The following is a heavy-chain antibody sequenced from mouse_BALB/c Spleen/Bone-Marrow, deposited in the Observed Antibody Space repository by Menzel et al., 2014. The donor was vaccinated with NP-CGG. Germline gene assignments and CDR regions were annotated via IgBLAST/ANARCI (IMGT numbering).Heavy chain of an antibody. Sequence: VQLQQSGVELAKPGASVKLSCMASGFTFTSFYMYWVKQRPGQGLEWIGEINPSNGGTNFNEKFKSKATLTVDKSSSTAYMQLSNLTSEDSAVYYCTRSRYDYDNDMDYWGQGTSVTVSS. CDR1: GFTFTSFY. CDR2: INPSNGGT. D-gene: IGHD2-4*01. V-gene: IGHV1S81*02. J-gene: IGHJ4*01. CDR3: TRSRYDYDNDMDY.